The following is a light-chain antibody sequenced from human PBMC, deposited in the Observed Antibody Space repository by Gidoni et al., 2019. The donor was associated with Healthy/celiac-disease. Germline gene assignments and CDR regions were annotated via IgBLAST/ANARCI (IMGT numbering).Light chain of an antibody. CDR2: AAS. V-gene: IGKV1-9*01. CDR1: QGISSY. Sequence: DIQLTQSPSFLSASVGDRVTITCRASQGISSYLAWYQQKPGKAPKLLIYAASTLQSGIPSRFSGSGSGTEFTLTISSLQPEDFATDYCQQLNSYLHTFGQWTKLEIK. CDR3: QQLNSYLHT. J-gene: IGKJ2*01.